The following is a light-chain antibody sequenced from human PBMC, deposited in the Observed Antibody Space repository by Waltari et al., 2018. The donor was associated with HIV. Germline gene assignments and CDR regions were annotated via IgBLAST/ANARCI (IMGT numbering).Light chain of an antibody. CDR2: STA. CDR3: LLYFGGAWV. CDR1: SGAVTSDLP. V-gene: IGLV7-43*01. J-gene: IGLJ3*02. Sequence: QTVVTQESSLTVSPGGTVTLTCASNSGAVTSDLPPNWIQQKPGQTPRPLIYSTAYKHSWTPARFSGSLLGGKAALTLSTVQPEDEAAYYCLLYFGGAWVFGGGTKLTVL.